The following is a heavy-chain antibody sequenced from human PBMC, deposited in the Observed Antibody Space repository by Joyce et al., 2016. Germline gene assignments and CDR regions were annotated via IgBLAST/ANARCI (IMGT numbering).Heavy chain of an antibody. V-gene: IGHV3-30*18. Sequence: QVQLVESGGGVVKPGRSLRLSCAASGFTFSNYGMHWVRQAPGKGVELLEVIANDENKKYYADCVKGRFTISRDNSKNTLYLQMNSLRAEDTAVYYCAKRYDYVDYWGQGTLVTVSS. D-gene: IGHD3-16*01. CDR1: GFTFSNYG. J-gene: IGHJ4*02. CDR2: IANDENKK. CDR3: AKRYDYVDY.